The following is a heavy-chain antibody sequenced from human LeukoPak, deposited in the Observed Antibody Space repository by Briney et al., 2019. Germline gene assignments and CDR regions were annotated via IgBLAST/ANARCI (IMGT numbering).Heavy chain of an antibody. CDR1: GFTFSSYS. J-gene: IGHJ4*02. CDR3: ARTPGTYYYGSGRPEDFDY. CDR2: ISSSSSYT. V-gene: IGHV3-21*01. D-gene: IGHD3-10*01. Sequence: GGSLRLSCAASGFTFSSYSMNWVRQAPGKGLEWVSSISSSSSYTNYADSVKGRFTISRDNAKNSLYLQMNSLRAEDTAVYYCARTPGTYYYGSGRPEDFDYWGQGTLVTVSS.